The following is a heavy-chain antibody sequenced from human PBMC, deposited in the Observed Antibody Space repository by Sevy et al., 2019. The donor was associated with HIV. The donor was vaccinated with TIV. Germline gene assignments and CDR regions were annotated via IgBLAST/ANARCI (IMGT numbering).Heavy chain of an antibody. D-gene: IGHD3-22*01. J-gene: IGHJ3*02. CDR1: GFTFSSYA. CDR3: AKVSTYYYDSSGSYYPIFDAFDI. CDR2: ISGSGGST. V-gene: IGHV3-23*01. Sequence: GGALRLSCAASGFTFSSYAMSWVRQAPGKGLEWVSAISGSGGSTYYADSVKGRFTISRDNSKNTLYLQMNSLRAEDTAVYYCAKVSTYYYDSSGSYYPIFDAFDIWGQGTMVTVSS.